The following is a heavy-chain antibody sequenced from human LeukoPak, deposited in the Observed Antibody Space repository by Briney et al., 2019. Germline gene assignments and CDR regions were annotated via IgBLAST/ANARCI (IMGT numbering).Heavy chain of an antibody. J-gene: IGHJ4*02. V-gene: IGHV4-59*01. CDR3: ARVGGWEPKLHGVTFDY. CDR2: INYSGST. D-gene: IGHD1-26*01. Sequence: SETLSLTCTVAGGSISSYYWSWIRQPPGKGLEWIGYINYSGSTNYNPSLKSRVTISVDTSKNQFSLKLSSVTAADTAVYFCARVGGWEPKLHGVTFDYLGQGTLVTVSA. CDR1: GGSISSYY.